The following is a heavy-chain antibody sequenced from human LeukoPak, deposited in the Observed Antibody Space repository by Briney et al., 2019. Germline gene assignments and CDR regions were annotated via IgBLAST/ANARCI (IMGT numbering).Heavy chain of an antibody. Sequence: GGSLRLSCAVSGFTLNMYVMNWVRQAPGEGLEWVSSISAGGDTDYADSVKGRFTISRDSSKKTLYLQMNNLRAEDTAVYHCAKGLLEWSLYYFDYWGQGVLVTVSS. V-gene: IGHV3-23*01. CDR2: ISAGGDT. CDR1: GFTLNMYV. J-gene: IGHJ4*02. CDR3: AKGLLEWSLYYFDY. D-gene: IGHD3-3*01.